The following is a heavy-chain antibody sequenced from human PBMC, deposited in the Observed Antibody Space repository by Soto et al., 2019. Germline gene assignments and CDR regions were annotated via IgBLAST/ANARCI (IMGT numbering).Heavy chain of an antibody. Sequence: PGGSLRLSCAASGFGFSTHALSWVRQAPGKRLEWRSSITNTGITTHYADSVKGRFTISRENSRNTLHLQMNNLRVDETAVYYCANGFDYGDTKNIDHWGKGTPVTVSS. CDR3: ANGFDYGDTKNIDH. V-gene: IGHV3-23*01. J-gene: IGHJ4*02. CDR1: GFGFSTHA. D-gene: IGHD4-17*01. CDR2: ITNTGITT.